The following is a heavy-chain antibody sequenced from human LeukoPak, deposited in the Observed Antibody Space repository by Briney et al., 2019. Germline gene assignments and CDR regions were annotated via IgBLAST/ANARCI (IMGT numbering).Heavy chain of an antibody. CDR3: AKSGLRGSASPEDY. CDR1: GFTFSSYT. J-gene: IGHJ4*02. CDR2: ISSSGGAT. Sequence: PGGSLRLSCAASGFTFSSYTMSWVRQALGKGLEWVSDISSSGGATSYTGSVKGRFTISRDNSKNTLYLQMNSLRAEDTAVYYCAKSGLRGSASPEDYWGQGTLVTVSS. D-gene: IGHD3-10*01. V-gene: IGHV3-23*01.